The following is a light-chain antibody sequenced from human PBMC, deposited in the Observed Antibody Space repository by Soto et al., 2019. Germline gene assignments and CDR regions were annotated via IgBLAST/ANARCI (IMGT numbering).Light chain of an antibody. CDR1: QSVGSNY. CDR3: QQDTTSPFT. J-gene: IGKJ3*01. Sequence: EIVLTQSPGTLSLSPGERATLYCRASQSVGSNYLAWYQQKPGQAPRVLIYGASSRATGIPDRFSGSGSGADFTLTISRLEPEDFAVYYCQQDTTSPFTFGPGTKGDIK. CDR2: GAS. V-gene: IGKV3-20*01.